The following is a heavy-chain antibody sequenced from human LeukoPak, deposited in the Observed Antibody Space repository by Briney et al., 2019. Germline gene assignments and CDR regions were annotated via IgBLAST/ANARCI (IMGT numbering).Heavy chain of an antibody. CDR2: IYSGGST. J-gene: IGHJ6*03. CDR3: ARARWRQWLVRGYYYYTDV. CDR1: GFTVSSNY. D-gene: IGHD6-19*01. V-gene: IGHV3-53*01. Sequence: GGSLRLSCAASGFTVSSNYMSWVRQAPGKGLEWVSVIYSGGSTYYADSVKGRFTISRDNSKNTLYLQMNSLRAEDTAVYYCARARWRQWLVRGYYYYTDVWGKGTTVTVSS.